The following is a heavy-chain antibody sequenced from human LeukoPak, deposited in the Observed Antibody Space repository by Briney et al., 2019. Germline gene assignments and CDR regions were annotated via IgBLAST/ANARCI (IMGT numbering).Heavy chain of an antibody. V-gene: IGHV1-46*01. CDR3: ALGYVFGRSYCHY. CDR1: GYTFTNYY. J-gene: IGHJ4*02. CDR2: VNPSDGTT. D-gene: IGHD2-15*01. Sequence: ASVKVSCKASGYTFTNYYMHWVRQAPGQGLEWMGTVNPSDGTTLYAQKFQGRVTMTRDTSTSTLYMELSSLRSQDAALYYCALGYVFGRSYCHYWGQGTLVTVSS.